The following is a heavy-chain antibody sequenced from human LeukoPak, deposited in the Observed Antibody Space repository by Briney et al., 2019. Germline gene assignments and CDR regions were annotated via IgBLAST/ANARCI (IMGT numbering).Heavy chain of an antibody. D-gene: IGHD2-15*01. J-gene: IGHJ4*02. CDR2: LYSDGNT. CDR1: GFTVITND. V-gene: IGHV3-53*01. CDR3: ARGVGPLGGNTLEY. Sequence: GGSLRLSCAASGFTVITNDMTWVRQAPGKGLEWVSVLYSDGNTKYADSVQSRFTISRDNSKNTLYLEMNNISPDDTAVYYCARGVGPLGGNTLEYWGQGTLVTVSS.